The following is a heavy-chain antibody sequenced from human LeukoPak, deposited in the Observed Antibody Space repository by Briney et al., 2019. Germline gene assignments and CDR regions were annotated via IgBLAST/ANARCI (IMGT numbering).Heavy chain of an antibody. CDR1: GLTFSSYA. D-gene: IGHD6-13*01. CDR2: ISGSGGST. Sequence: PGGSLRLSCVASGLTFSSYAMSWVRQAPGKGLEWVSAISGSGGSTYYADSVKGRFTISRDNFKNTLFLQMNSLRAEDTAVYYCAASPDSSSLYYYGMDVWGQGTTVTVFS. J-gene: IGHJ6*02. V-gene: IGHV3-23*01. CDR3: AASPDSSSLYYYGMDV.